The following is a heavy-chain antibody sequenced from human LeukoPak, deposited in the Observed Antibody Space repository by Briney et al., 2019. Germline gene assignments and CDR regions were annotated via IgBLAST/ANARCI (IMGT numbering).Heavy chain of an antibody. V-gene: IGHV4-59*01. CDR1: GGSISSYY. Sequence: SETLSLTCTVSGGSISSYYWSWIRQPPGKGLEWIGYIYYSGSTNYNPSLKSRVTISVDTSKNQFSLKLSSVTAADTAVYYCARAHDGSGSYRRAFDIWGQGTMVTVSS. D-gene: IGHD3-10*01. J-gene: IGHJ3*02. CDR3: ARAHDGSGSYRRAFDI. CDR2: IYYSGST.